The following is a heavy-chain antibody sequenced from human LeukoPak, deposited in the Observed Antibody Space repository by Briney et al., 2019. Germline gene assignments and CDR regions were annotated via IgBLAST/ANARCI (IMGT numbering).Heavy chain of an antibody. CDR2: IIPMLGIP. Sequence: SVKVSCKASGGTSITHIINWVRQAPGQGLEWMGRIIPMLGIPNYAQNFQGRVTFTADRSTNTAYMALSSLRSEDTAVYYCARHSSRESFYDFDSWGQGALIIVSS. CDR1: GGTSITHI. J-gene: IGHJ4*02. D-gene: IGHD3-16*01. V-gene: IGHV1-69*02. CDR3: ARHSSRESFYDFDS.